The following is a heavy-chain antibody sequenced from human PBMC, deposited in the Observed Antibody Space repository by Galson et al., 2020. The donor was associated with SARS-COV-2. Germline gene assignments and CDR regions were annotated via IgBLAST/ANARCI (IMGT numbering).Heavy chain of an antibody. Sequence: SLKISCAASGFTFDDYAMHWVRQAPGKGLEWVSGISWNSGSIGYADSVKGRFTISRDNAKNSLYLQMNSLRAEDTALYYCAKERGYSYGDFDYWGQGTLVTVSS. CDR2: ISWNSGSI. D-gene: IGHD5-18*01. CDR1: GFTFDDYA. CDR3: AKERGYSYGDFDY. J-gene: IGHJ4*02. V-gene: IGHV3-9*01.